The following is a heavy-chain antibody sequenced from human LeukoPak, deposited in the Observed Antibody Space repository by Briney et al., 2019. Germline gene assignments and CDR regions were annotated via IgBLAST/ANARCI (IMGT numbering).Heavy chain of an antibody. J-gene: IGHJ6*02. D-gene: IGHD4-11*01. CDR1: GFTFSSYA. CDR3: AKEVRAVTKPHLNYYYYYGMDV. V-gene: IGHV3-23*01. Sequence: GGSLRLSCAASGFTFSSYAMSWVRQAPGKGLEWVSAISGSGSSTYYADSVKGRFTISRDNSKNTLYLQMNSLRAEDTAVYYCAKEVRAVTKPHLNYYYYYGMDVWGQGTTVTVSS. CDR2: ISGSGSST.